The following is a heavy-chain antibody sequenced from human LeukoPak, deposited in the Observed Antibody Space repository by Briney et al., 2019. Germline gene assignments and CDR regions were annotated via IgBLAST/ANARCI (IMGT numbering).Heavy chain of an antibody. CDR2: ISSNGGST. Sequence: GGSLRLSCAASGFTFSFYPMHWVRQAPGKGLEYVSGISSNGGSTYYANSVKGRFTISRDNSKNTLYLQMRRLRAEDMAVYYCAREDDSSLLDYWGQGTLVTVSS. CDR3: AREDDSSLLDY. J-gene: IGHJ4*02. CDR1: GFTFSFYP. V-gene: IGHV3-64*01. D-gene: IGHD3-22*01.